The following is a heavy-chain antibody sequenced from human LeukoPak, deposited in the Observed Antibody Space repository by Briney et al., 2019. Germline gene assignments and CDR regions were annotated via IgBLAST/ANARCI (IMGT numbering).Heavy chain of an antibody. D-gene: IGHD6-19*01. V-gene: IGHV4-38-2*01. CDR1: GYSISSGYY. CDR2: INHSGST. CDR3: ARRYSSGWSGNWFDP. J-gene: IGHJ5*02. Sequence: SETLSLTCAVSGYSISSGYYWGWIRQPPGKGLEWIGEINHSGSTNYNPSLKSRVTISVDTSKNQFSLKLSSVTAADTAVYYCARRYSSGWSGNWFDPWGQGTLVTVSS.